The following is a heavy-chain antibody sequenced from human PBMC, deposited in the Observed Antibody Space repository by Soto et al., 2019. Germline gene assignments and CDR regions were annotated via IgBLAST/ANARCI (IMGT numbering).Heavy chain of an antibody. CDR2: ISGGVDST. V-gene: IGHV3-23*01. CDR3: ARVRYYYGSGNYYKARNGLDV. J-gene: IGHJ6*02. D-gene: IGHD3-10*01. Sequence: GGSLRLSCAASGFTFSRHVMTWVRQAPGKGLEWVSFISGGVDSTHYADSVKGRFTISRDNSKNTLYLQMNSLRAEDTAVYFCARVRYYYGSGNYYKARNGLDVWGQGITVTVSS. CDR1: GFTFSRHV.